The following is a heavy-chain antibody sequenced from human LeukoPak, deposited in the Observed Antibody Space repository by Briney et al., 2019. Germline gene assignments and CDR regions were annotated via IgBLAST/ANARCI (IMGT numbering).Heavy chain of an antibody. CDR2: IYYSGST. Sequence: KPSETLSLTCTVSGGSISSSSYYWGWIRQPPGKGLEWIGSIYYSGSTYYNPSLKSRVTISVDTSKNQFSLKLSSVTAADTAVYYCARDRATVDYWGQGTLVTVSS. D-gene: IGHD1-14*01. V-gene: IGHV4-39*07. CDR1: GGSISSSSYY. CDR3: ARDRATVDY. J-gene: IGHJ4*02.